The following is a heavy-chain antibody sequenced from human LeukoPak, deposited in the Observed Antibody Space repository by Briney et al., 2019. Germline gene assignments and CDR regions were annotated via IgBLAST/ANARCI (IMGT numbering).Heavy chain of an antibody. J-gene: IGHJ4*02. D-gene: IGHD1-26*01. Sequence: PGGSLRLSCAASGFTFTNYAMSWVRQAPGKGLEWVSVISDSGDSTYYADSVKGRFTISRDNSKNTLYLQMNNLRAEDTAVYYCTTDRVPRDYWGQGTLVTVSS. V-gene: IGHV3-23*01. CDR3: TTDRVPRDY. CDR2: ISDSGDST. CDR1: GFTFTNYA.